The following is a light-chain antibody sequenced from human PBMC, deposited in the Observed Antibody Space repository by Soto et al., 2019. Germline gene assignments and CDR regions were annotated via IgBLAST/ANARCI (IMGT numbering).Light chain of an antibody. CDR3: QSADSSGAYV. Sequence: SYELPQPPSVSVSPGQTARITCSGDTLPRQYPYWYQQKPGQAPVLIINKNSERPSGIPERFSGSTSGTTVTLTISGVQAEDEADYYCQSADSSGAYVFGTGTKVTVL. V-gene: IGLV3-25*02. CDR2: KNS. CDR1: TLPRQY. J-gene: IGLJ1*01.